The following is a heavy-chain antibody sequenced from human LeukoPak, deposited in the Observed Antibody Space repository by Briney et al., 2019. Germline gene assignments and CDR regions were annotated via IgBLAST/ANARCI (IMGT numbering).Heavy chain of an antibody. CDR2: ISYDGSNK. Sequence: GGSLRLSCAASGFTFSSYGMHWVRQAPGKGLEWVAVISYDGSNKYYADSVKGRFTISRDNSKNTLYLQMNSLRAEDTAVYYCVGSGSSRGYFDYWGQGTLVTVSS. V-gene: IGHV3-30*03. D-gene: IGHD3-10*01. J-gene: IGHJ4*02. CDR3: VGSGSSRGYFDY. CDR1: GFTFSSYG.